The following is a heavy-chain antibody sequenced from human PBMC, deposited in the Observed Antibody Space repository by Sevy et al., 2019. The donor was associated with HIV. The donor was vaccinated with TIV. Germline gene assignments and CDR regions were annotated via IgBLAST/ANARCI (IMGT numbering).Heavy chain of an antibody. CDR2: IFSWGST. D-gene: IGHD6-19*01. J-gene: IGHJ4*02. V-gene: IGHV3-66*02. Sequence: GGSLRLSCAISGFTVNDKYIIWVRPAPGKGLEWVSVIFSWGSTYYAGSAKGRFTIPGDNSKNTVYLQMNSLRAEDTAVYYCVSVFLLYRSGWSDFDYWGQGTLVTVSS. CDR3: VSVFLLYRSGWSDFDY. CDR1: GFTVNDKY.